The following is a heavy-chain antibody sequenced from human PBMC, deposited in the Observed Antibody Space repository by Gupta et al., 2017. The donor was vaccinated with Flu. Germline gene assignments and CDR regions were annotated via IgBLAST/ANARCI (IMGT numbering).Heavy chain of an antibody. Sequence: QLQLVQSGAEVRRPGASVGVSCRPSGVTFCSYAINWVRQAPGQGLPWMGGGSGVFGPKINAPRFQGRVTISADESTSTANMELSSLTSDDTAFYYCARKGGGHCSGGSCYSFDYWGQGTLVTVSS. CDR1: GVTFCSYA. J-gene: IGHJ4*02. V-gene: IGHV1-69*01. CDR2: GSGVFGPK. CDR3: ARKGGGHCSGGSCYSFDY. D-gene: IGHD2-21*01.